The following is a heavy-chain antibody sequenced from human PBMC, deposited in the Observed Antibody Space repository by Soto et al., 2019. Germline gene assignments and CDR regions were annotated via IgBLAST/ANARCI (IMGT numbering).Heavy chain of an antibody. CDR2: IKQDGSEK. Sequence: EVQLVESGGGLVQPGGSLRLSCAASGFTFSSYWMSWVRQAPGKGLEWVANIKQDGSEKYYVDSVKGRFTISRDNAKNSLYLQMNSLRAEDTAVYYCARGGITMMLDAFDIWGQGTMVTVSS. J-gene: IGHJ3*02. V-gene: IGHV3-7*01. CDR1: GFTFSSYW. CDR3: ARGGITMMLDAFDI. D-gene: IGHD3-22*01.